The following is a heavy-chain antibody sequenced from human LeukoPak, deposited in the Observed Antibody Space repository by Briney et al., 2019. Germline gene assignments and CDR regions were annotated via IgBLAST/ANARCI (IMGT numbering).Heavy chain of an antibody. Sequence: LETLSLTCTVSGGSIISSDDYYWGWIRQPPGKGLEYIGTMSYSGSTYNNPSLKSRVTISVDASKNQFSLKLRSVTAADTAVYYCARRSYSAWFDPWGQGTLVTVSS. CDR2: MSYSGST. V-gene: IGHV4-39*01. D-gene: IGHD3-22*01. CDR1: GGSIISSDDYY. J-gene: IGHJ5*02. CDR3: ARRSYSAWFDP.